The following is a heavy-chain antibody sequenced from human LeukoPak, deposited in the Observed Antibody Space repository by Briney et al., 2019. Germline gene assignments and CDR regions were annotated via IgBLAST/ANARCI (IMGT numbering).Heavy chain of an antibody. CDR2: IYYSGST. CDR1: GGSISSYY. V-gene: IGHV4-59*01. D-gene: IGHD3-10*01. J-gene: IGHJ4*02. Sequence: SETLSLTCTVSGGSISSYYWSWIRKPPGKRRKWIGCIYYSGSTNYNPSLKSRVTISVDTSKNQFSLKLSSVTAADTAAYYCARGVLWFGESSPRYFDYWGQGTLVTVSS. CDR3: ARGVLWFGESSPRYFDY.